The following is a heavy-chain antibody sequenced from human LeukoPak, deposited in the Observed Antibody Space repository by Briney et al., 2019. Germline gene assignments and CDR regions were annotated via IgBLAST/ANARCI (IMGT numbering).Heavy chain of an antibody. V-gene: IGHV3-7*01. J-gene: IGHJ4*01. CDR1: GFTFSSHW. D-gene: IGHD1-26*01. CDR3: AREWTVGGTSVFDY. Sequence: GGSLRLSRAASGFTFSSHWMSWVRQAPGKGLEWVANIKQDGSEKYYVDSVKGRFTISRDNAENSLYLQMNSLRAEDTAVYYCAREWTVGGTSVFDYWGHGTLVTVSS. CDR2: IKQDGSEK.